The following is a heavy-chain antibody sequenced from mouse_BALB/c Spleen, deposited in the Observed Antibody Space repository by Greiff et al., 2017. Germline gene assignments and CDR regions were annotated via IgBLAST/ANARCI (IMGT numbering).Heavy chain of an antibody. V-gene: IGHV10-1*02. CDR2: IRSKSNNYAT. D-gene: IGHD2-3*01. Sequence: EVKLMESGGGLVQPKGSLKLSCAASGFTFNTYAMNWVRQAPGKGLEWVARIRSKSNNYATYYADSVKDRFTISRDDSQSMLYLQMNNLKTEDTAMYYCVRYYDGYYDWYFDVWGAGTTVTVSS. CDR3: VRYYDGYYDWYFDV. J-gene: IGHJ1*01. CDR1: GFTFNTYA.